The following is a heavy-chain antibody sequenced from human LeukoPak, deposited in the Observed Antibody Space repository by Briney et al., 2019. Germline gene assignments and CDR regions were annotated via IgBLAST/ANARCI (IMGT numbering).Heavy chain of an antibody. Sequence: ASVKVSCKASVYTFTSYYIHWVRQPPAQGLEWMGIINRSGGSTSYAQKFQGRVTMPRDMSTSTVYMKLSTLRSEDTAVYYCARDGAAAANAGGDWFDAWGQGTLVTVSS. CDR1: VYTFTSYY. CDR3: ARDGAAAANAGGDWFDA. V-gene: IGHV1-46*01. D-gene: IGHD6-13*01. CDR2: INRSGGST. J-gene: IGHJ5*01.